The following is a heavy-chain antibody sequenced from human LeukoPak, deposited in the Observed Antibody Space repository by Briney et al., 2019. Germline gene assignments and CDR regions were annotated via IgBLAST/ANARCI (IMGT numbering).Heavy chain of an antibody. J-gene: IGHJ4*02. CDR1: GFIVSRYS. Sequence: GGSLRLSCAASGFIVSRYSMTWVRQAPGKGLEWVSAISGSGDNTYYADSVKGRFTISRDNSKNTLYLQMDSLRADDTAVYYCAKAAFSRTSYFDYWGQGTLVTASS. CDR3: AKAAFSRTSYFDY. D-gene: IGHD3-3*02. CDR2: ISGSGDNT. V-gene: IGHV3-23*01.